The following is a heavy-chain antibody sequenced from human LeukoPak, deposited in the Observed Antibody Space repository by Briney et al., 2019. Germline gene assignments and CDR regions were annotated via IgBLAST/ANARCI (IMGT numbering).Heavy chain of an antibody. CDR3: ARGYSRFGESTDAFDI. CDR2: ISAYNGNT. V-gene: IGHV1-18*01. Sequence: ASVKVSCKASGYXFITYGISWVRQAPGQGREWMGGISAYNGNTNYAQKFQGRVTMTTDTSTSTAYMELRSLRSDDTAVYYRARGYSRFGESTDAFDIWGQGTMVTVSS. J-gene: IGHJ3*02. D-gene: IGHD3-10*01. CDR1: GYXFITYG.